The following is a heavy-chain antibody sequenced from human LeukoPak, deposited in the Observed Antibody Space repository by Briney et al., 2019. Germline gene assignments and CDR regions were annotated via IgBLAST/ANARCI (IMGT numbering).Heavy chain of an antibody. J-gene: IGHJ4*02. CDR3: ARVHEGSSSSY. D-gene: IGHD6-6*01. CDR1: GYTFTGYY. CDR2: INPKSGGT. V-gene: IGHV1-2*07. Sequence: GASVKVSCKASGYTFTGYYMHWVRQAPGQGLEWMGWINPKSGGTNYANKFQGRVTITRDTAIRPAYMEMSKLRAGDTAVYYCARVHEGSSSSYWGQGTLVTVSS.